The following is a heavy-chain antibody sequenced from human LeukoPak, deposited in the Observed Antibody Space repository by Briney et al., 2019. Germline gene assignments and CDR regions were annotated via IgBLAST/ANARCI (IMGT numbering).Heavy chain of an antibody. CDR2: ISGDSRYI. D-gene: IGHD6-13*01. CDR1: GFTFSDYS. Sequence: PGGSLRLSCAASGFTFSDYSLNWVRQAPGKGLEWVSCISGDSRYIYYADSLKVRSTISIDNAQNSLYLHMNNLRAEDTAVYYCARGPFSSSWSEFDYWGQGTLVTVSS. CDR3: ARGPFSSSWSEFDY. V-gene: IGHV3-21*06. J-gene: IGHJ4*02.